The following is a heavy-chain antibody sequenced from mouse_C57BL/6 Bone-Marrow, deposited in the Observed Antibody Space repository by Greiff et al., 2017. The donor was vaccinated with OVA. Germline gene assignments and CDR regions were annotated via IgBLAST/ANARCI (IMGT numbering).Heavy chain of an antibody. J-gene: IGHJ4*01. CDR3: AIWAMDY. CDR2: ISSGSSTI. V-gene: IGHV5-17*01. CDR1: GFTFSDYG. Sequence: EVKVVESGGGLVKPGGSLKLSCAASGFTFSDYGMHWVRQAPEKGLEWVAYISSGSSTIYYADTVKGRFTISRDNAKNTLFLQMTRLRSEDTAMYYCAIWAMDYWGQGTSVTVSS. D-gene: IGHD1-1*02.